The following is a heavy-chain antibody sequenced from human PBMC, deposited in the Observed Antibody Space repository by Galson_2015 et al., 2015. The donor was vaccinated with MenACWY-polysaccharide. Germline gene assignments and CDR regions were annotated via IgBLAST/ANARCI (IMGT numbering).Heavy chain of an antibody. CDR2: ISYDGINK. D-gene: IGHD2/OR15-2a*01. CDR3: ARDYCDRITCSGMDV. V-gene: IGHV3-30-3*01. J-gene: IGHJ6*02. CDR1: GFTFSSYA. Sequence: SLRLSCAASGFTFSSYAIHWVRQAPGKGLEWVAVISYDGINKYYADSVKGRFTISRDSSKYTVYLQMNSLRAGDTTVYYCARDYCDRITCSGMDVWGQGTTVTDSS.